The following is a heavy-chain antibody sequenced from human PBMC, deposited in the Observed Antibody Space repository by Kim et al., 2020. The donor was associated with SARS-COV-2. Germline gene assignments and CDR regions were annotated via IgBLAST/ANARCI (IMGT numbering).Heavy chain of an antibody. Sequence: GGSLRLSCAASGFTFSSYDMHWVRQATGKGLEWVSTIGTTGDTYYPGSVKGRFTISRENAKNSLYLQMNSLRAGDSAVNYCARAVSGSYFPAYYYYGMDVWGRGTTVTVSS. CDR2: IGTTGDT. CDR1: GFTFSSYD. J-gene: IGHJ6*02. CDR3: ARAVSGSYFPAYYYYGMDV. D-gene: IGHD1-26*01. V-gene: IGHV3-13*04.